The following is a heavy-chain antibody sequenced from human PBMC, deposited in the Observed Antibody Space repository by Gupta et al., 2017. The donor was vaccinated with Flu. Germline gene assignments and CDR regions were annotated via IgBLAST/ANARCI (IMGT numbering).Heavy chain of an antibody. CDR3: SGTWGAFDI. CDR1: GFTFSSYS. D-gene: IGHD1-7*01. V-gene: IGHV3-21*01. Sequence: EVQLVESGGGLVKPGGSLRLSCAASGFTFSSYSMNWVRQAPGKGLEWVSSISSSSSYRDYADSVKGRFTISREKAKNSLYLQMNSLRAEDTAVDYCSGTWGAFDIWGQGTMVTVSS. J-gene: IGHJ3*02. CDR2: ISSSSSYR.